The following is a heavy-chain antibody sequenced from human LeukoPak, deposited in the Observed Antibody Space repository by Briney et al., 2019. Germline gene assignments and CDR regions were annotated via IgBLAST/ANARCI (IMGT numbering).Heavy chain of an antibody. J-gene: IGHJ6*03. CDR2: ISSNSSYM. CDR1: GFTFSSNS. V-gene: IGHV3-21*01. D-gene: IGHD3-16*01. Sequence: GGSLRLSCAASGFTFSSNSMNWVRQAPGKGLEWVSYISSNSSYMYYAESLKGRFTISRDNAKNSLYLQMNSLRAEDTAVYYCARAPLRGGYYYYYMDVWGKGTTVTVSS. CDR3: ARAPLRGGYYYYYMDV.